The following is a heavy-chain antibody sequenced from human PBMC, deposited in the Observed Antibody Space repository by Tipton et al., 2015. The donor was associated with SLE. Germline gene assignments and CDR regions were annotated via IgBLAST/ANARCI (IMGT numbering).Heavy chain of an antibody. CDR1: GFTFSSYA. V-gene: IGHV3-23*01. J-gene: IGHJ4*02. Sequence: SLRLSCAASGFTFSSYAMSWVRQAPGKGLEWVSAISGSGGSTYYADSVKGRFTISRDNSKNTLYLQMNSLRAEDTAVYYCARGYYDSSAEGGFDYWGQGTLVTVSS. CDR2: ISGSGGST. D-gene: IGHD3-22*01. CDR3: ARGYYDSSAEGGFDY.